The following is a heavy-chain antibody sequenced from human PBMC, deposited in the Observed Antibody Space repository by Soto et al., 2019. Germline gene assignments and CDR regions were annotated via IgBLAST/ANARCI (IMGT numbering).Heavy chain of an antibody. J-gene: IGHJ4*02. CDR3: ARGGTTTPYCSGGSCYVGQFDY. Sequence: GGSLRLSCAASGFTFSSYSMNWVRQAPGKGLEWVSSISSSSSYIYYADSVKGRFTISRDNAKNSLYLQMNSLRAEDTAVYYCARGGTTTPYCSGGSCYVGQFDYWGQGTLVTVSS. V-gene: IGHV3-21*01. D-gene: IGHD2-15*01. CDR2: ISSSSSYI. CDR1: GFTFSSYS.